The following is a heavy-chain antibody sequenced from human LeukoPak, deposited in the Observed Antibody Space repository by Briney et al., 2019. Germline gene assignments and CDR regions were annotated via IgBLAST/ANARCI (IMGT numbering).Heavy chain of an antibody. V-gene: IGHV4-59*01. CDR3: ARGGQGFRTYYYDSSGSQAGYFDY. J-gene: IGHJ4*02. Sequence: SETLSLTCTVSGGSIGSYYWSWIRQPPGKGLEWIGYIYYSGSTNYNPSLKCRVTISVDTSKNQFSLKLSSVTAADTAVYYCARGGQGFRTYYYDSSGSQAGYFDYWGQGTLVTVSS. CDR2: IYYSGST. CDR1: GGSIGSYY. D-gene: IGHD3-22*01.